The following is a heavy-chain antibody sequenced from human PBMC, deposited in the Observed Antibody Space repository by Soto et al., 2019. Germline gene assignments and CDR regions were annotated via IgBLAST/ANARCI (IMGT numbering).Heavy chain of an antibody. Sequence: SETLSLTCTVSGGSISSGNYYRTWIRQPPRKGLEWIGYIYYSGSTYYNPPLKSRVTISRDTSKNQFSLKRSSVTAADTAVSYCARVGYYNPGSTGWFDPWGQGTLVTVSS. J-gene: IGHJ5*02. CDR1: GGSISSGNYY. CDR3: ARVGYYNPGSTGWFDP. CDR2: IYYSGST. D-gene: IGHD3-10*01. V-gene: IGHV4-30-4*01.